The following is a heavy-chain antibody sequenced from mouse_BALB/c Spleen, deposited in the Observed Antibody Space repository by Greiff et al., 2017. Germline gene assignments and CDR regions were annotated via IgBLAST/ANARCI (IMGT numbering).Heavy chain of an antibody. CDR1: GFSLTSYG. V-gene: IGHV2-9*02. D-gene: IGHD1-1*01. CDR3: ARGYYGSFPSWFAY. J-gene: IGHJ3*01. CDR2: IWAGGST. Sequence: VHLVESGPGLVAPSQSLSITCTVSGFSLTSYGVHWVRQPPGKGLEWLGVIWAGGSTNYNSALMSRLSISKDNSKSQVFLKMNSLQTDDTAMYYCARGYYGSFPSWFAYWGQGTLVTVSA.